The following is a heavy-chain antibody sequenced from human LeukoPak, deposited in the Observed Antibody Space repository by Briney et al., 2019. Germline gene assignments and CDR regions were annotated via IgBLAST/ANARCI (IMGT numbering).Heavy chain of an antibody. V-gene: IGHV3-30*03. Sequence: SGKSLRLSCGASGFTFSSYGAHWVRQAPGKGLEWVAVISYDGSNKYYADSVKGRFTISRDNSNNTLYLQMNILRAEDTAVYYCARDRGSGYCSSSSCFSFDYWGQGTLVTVSS. D-gene: IGHD2-15*01. J-gene: IGHJ4*02. CDR2: ISYDGSNK. CDR3: ARDRGSGYCSSSSCFSFDY. CDR1: GFTFSSYG.